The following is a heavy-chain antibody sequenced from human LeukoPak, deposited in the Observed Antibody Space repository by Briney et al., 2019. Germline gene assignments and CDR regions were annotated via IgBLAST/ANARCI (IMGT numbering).Heavy chain of an antibody. CDR2: IWSDGLNK. D-gene: IGHD2-15*01. CDR3: ARNSAARFYYYHFMDV. J-gene: IGHJ6*03. V-gene: IGHV3-33*01. CDR1: GFIFSTYG. Sequence: GGSLRLSCAASGFIFSTYGMHWVRQAPGKGLEWVAVIWSDGLNKDYADSVKGRFTISRDNSKNTLYLQMNTLRSEDTALYYCARNSAARFYYYHFMDVWGKGTTVTVSS.